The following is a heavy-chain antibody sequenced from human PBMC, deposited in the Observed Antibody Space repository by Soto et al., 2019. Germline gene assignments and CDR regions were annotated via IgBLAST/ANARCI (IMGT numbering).Heavy chain of an antibody. CDR3: AREGYCSGGGCYSGMDV. V-gene: IGHV3-33*07. CDR1: GFTFMCG. CDR2: IWYDGSHK. Sequence: GWSLTLAGATAGFTFMCGVDWFHQAPGKGLEWVAVIWYDGSHKIYADSVKGRFTISRDNSKKTLYLQMNSLRVEDTAVYYCAREGYCSGGGCYSGMDVWGQGT. D-gene: IGHD2-15*01. J-gene: IGHJ6*02.